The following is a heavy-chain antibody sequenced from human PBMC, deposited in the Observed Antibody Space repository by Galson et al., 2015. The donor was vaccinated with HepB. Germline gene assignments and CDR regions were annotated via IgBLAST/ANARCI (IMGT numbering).Heavy chain of an antibody. D-gene: IGHD3-22*01. Sequence: SVKVSCKASGGTFSSYTISWVRQAPGQGLEWMGRIIPILGIANYAQKFQGRVTITADKSTSTAYMELSSLRSEDTAVYYCARDGDDSSGYYFDCWGQGTLVTVSS. V-gene: IGHV1-69*04. CDR1: GGTFSSYT. CDR2: IIPILGIA. CDR3: ARDGDDSSGYYFDC. J-gene: IGHJ4*02.